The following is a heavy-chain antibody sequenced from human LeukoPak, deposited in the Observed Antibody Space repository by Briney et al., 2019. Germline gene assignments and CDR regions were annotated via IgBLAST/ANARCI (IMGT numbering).Heavy chain of an antibody. J-gene: IGHJ4*02. CDR1: GGSVSSGDYY. Sequence: SETLSLTCTVSGGSVSSGDYYWSWIRQPPGKGLEWIGYIYYSGSTYYNPSLKSRVTISVDTSKNQFSLKLSSVTAADTAVYYCARDNYGSGSYYNVGGAYSDYWGQGTLVTVSS. CDR3: ARDNYGSGSYYNVGGAYSDY. V-gene: IGHV4-30-4*01. CDR2: IYYSGST. D-gene: IGHD3-10*01.